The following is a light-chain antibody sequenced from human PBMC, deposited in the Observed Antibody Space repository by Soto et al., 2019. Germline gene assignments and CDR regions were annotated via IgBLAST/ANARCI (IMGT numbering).Light chain of an antibody. J-gene: IGKJ1*01. CDR3: LQHESYPTT. CDR2: APS. Sequence: IQMTPPPSSLSASVGAGVPLTCRASQDISNDLGWYQQKPGQAPKRLIFAPSSWQSGIPARFSGSGSGTEFTLTISSLQPEDFATYYCLQHESYPTTFGQGTNVDI. V-gene: IGKV1-17*01. CDR1: QDISND.